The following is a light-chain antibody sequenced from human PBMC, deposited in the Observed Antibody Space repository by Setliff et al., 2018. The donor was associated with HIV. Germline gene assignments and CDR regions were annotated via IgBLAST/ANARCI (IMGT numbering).Light chain of an antibody. CDR2: GVN. CDR1: SSDIGGHNF. CDR3: SSFSTINTQI. J-gene: IGLJ1*01. Sequence: ALTQPASVSGSPGQSTTISCAGSSSDIGGHNFVSWYQQDPGKAPKLMIYGVNYRPSGVSNRFSGSKSGNTASLTISGLQAEDEADYYCSSFSTINTQIFGTGTKVTVL. V-gene: IGLV2-14*01.